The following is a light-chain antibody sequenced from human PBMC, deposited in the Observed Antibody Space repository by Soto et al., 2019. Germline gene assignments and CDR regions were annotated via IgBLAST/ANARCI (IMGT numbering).Light chain of an antibody. Sequence: EIVLTQSPGTLSLSPGERATLSCRASQSFSSSYLAWYQQKPGQAPRLLIYGASSRATGIPDRFSGSGSGTDFTLTISRLEPEDFEVYYCQQYGSSPGTFGQGTKVEIK. CDR3: QQYGSSPGT. CDR1: QSFSSSY. J-gene: IGKJ1*01. V-gene: IGKV3-20*01. CDR2: GAS.